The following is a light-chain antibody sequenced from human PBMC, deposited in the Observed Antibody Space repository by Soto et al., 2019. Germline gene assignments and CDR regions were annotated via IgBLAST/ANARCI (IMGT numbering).Light chain of an antibody. Sequence: SPSALSVSQRERATLSWRASQSVSSNLAWYQQKPGQAPRLLTYGASTRATGIPARFSGSGSGTEFTLTISSLQSEDFAVYYCQQYTNWPPLTFGGGTKVDIK. CDR1: QSVSSN. J-gene: IGKJ4*01. V-gene: IGKV3-15*01. CDR2: GAS. CDR3: QQYTNWPPLT.